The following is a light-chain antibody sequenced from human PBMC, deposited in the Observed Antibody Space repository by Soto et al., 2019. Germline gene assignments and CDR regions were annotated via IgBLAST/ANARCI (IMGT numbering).Light chain of an antibody. CDR1: QSLLNDKGYVY. J-gene: IGKJ4*01. CDR3: MQAIQIAIT. V-gene: IGKV2-28*01. Sequence: DIVMSQSPVTLPVTPGEPASISCRSSQSLLNDKGYVYLDWYVQKPGQSPQLLIFLGSDRASGVPDRVRGRVSGTDFTLEISRVEAGEVAIYYCMQAIQIAITFGGGTRG. CDR2: LGS.